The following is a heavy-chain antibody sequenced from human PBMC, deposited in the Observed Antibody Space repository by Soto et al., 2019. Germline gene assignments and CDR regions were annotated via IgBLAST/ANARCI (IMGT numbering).Heavy chain of an antibody. V-gene: IGHV3-30*18. Sequence: GGSLRLSCASSVFTFSSYGMHCVRHSPGKGLEWVAVISYDGSNKYYADSVKGRFTISRDNSKNTLYLQMNSLRAEDTAVYYCAKDGITIFGVVPGMEVWGQGTRFNVSS. J-gene: IGHJ6*01. CDR1: VFTFSSYG. CDR3: AKDGITIFGVVPGMEV. CDR2: ISYDGSNK. D-gene: IGHD3-3*01.